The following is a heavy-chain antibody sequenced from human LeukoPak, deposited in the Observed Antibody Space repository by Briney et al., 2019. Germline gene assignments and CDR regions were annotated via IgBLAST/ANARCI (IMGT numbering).Heavy chain of an antibody. J-gene: IGHJ5*02. CDR2: IYYDGST. CDR1: GGSISNYY. CDR3: ARGQLLPMYSWFDP. D-gene: IGHD2-2*01. Sequence: SGTLSLTCTVSGGSISNYYWSWIRQPPGKGLEWIGHIYYDGSTSYNPSLKSRVTISVDTSKAQFSLKLSSVTAADTAVYYCARGQLLPMYSWFDPWGQGTLVTVSS. V-gene: IGHV4-59*01.